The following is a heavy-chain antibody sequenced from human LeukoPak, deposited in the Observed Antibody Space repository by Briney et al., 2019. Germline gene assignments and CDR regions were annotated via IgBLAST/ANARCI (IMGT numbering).Heavy chain of an antibody. D-gene: IGHD6-19*01. CDR1: GYTFTSYD. J-gene: IGHJ4*02. Sequence: ASVKVSCKASGYTFTSYDINWVRQATGQGLEWMGWMNPNSGNTGYAQKFQGRVTMTRNTSISTAYMELSSLRSEDTAMYYCAVIDGYSSVWHNLAKTGYYWGQGTLVTVSS. CDR2: MNPNSGNT. V-gene: IGHV1-8*01. CDR3: AVIDGYSSVWHNLAKTGYY.